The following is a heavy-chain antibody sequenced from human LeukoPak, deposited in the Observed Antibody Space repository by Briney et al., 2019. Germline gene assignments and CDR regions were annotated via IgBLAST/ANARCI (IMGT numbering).Heavy chain of an antibody. CDR3: ARVVGYYDYVWGSYRHYYFDY. Sequence: PSETLSLTCTVSGGSISSYYWSRIRQPPGKGLEWIGYIYYSGSTNYNPSLKSRVTISVDTSKNQFSLKLSSVTAADTAVYYCARVVGYYDYVWGSYRHYYFDYWGQGTLVTVSS. V-gene: IGHV4-59*01. J-gene: IGHJ4*02. D-gene: IGHD3-16*02. CDR1: GGSISSYY. CDR2: IYYSGST.